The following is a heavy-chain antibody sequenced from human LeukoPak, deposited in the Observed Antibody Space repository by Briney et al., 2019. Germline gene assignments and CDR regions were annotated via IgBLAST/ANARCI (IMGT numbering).Heavy chain of an antibody. Sequence: ASVKVSCKASGGTFSSYAISWVRQAPGQGLEWMGGIIPIFGTANYAQKFQGRVTMTRDTSTSTVYMELSSLRSEDTAVYYCARNAQFAYCSSTSCHEDWFDPWGQGTLVTVSS. V-gene: IGHV1-69*05. D-gene: IGHD2-2*01. CDR2: IIPIFGTA. CDR3: ARNAQFAYCSSTSCHEDWFDP. CDR1: GGTFSSYA. J-gene: IGHJ5*02.